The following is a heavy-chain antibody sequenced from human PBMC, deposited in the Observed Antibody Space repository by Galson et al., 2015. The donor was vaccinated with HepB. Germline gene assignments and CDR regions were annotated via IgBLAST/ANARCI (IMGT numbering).Heavy chain of an antibody. CDR1: GFTFSSYA. Sequence: SLRLSCAASGFTFSSYAMSWVRQAPGKGLEWVSAISGSGGSTYYADSVKGRFTISRDNSKNTLYLQMNSLRAEDTAVYYCAKDRLGYCSSTSCYTGSSEIDYWGQGTLVTVSS. J-gene: IGHJ4*02. D-gene: IGHD2-2*02. CDR2: ISGSGGST. V-gene: IGHV3-23*01. CDR3: AKDRLGYCSSTSCYTGSSEIDY.